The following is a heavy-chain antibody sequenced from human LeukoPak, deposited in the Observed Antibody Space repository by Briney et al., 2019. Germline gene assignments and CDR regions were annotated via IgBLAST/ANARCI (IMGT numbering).Heavy chain of an antibody. CDR2: INHSGST. J-gene: IGHJ4*02. V-gene: IGHV4-34*01. D-gene: IGHD6-19*01. CDR1: GGSFSGYY. CDR3: AGTSKWLAFDY. Sequence: SETLSLTCAVYGGSFSGYYWSWIRQPPGKGLEWIGEINHSGSTNYNPPLKSRVTISVDTSKNQFSLKLSSVTAADTAVYYCAGTSKWLAFDYWGQGTLVTVSS.